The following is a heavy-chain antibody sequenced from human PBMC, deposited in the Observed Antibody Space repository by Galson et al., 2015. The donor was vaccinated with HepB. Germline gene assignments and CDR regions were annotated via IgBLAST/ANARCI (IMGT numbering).Heavy chain of an antibody. CDR2: INPSGGST. Sequence: SVKVSCKASGYTFTSYYMHWVRQAPGQGLEWMGVINPSGGSTSYAQKFQGRVTMTRDTSTSTVYMELSSLRSEDTAVYYCAREGGTTISPESYNWFDPCVQGTLVTVSS. V-gene: IGHV1-46*01. J-gene: IGHJ5*02. D-gene: IGHD3-3*02. CDR1: GYTFTSYY. CDR3: AREGGTTISPESYNWFDP.